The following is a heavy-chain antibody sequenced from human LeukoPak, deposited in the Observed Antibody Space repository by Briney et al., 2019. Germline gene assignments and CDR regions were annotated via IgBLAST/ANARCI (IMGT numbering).Heavy chain of an antibody. V-gene: IGHV3-53*01. D-gene: IGHD1-14*01. Sequence: GGSLRLSCAASGFTVITNDMTWVRQAPGKGLEWVSVLYSDGNTKYADSVQSRFTISRDNSKNTLYLEMNSLSPDDTAVYYCARGVEPLAANTLAYWGQGTLVTVSS. CDR3: ARGVEPLAANTLAY. J-gene: IGHJ4*02. CDR2: LYSDGNT. CDR1: GFTVITND.